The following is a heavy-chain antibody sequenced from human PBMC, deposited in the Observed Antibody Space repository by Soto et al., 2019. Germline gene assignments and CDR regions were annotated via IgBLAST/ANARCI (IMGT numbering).Heavy chain of an antibody. CDR2: IYYSGSI. J-gene: IGHJ4*02. Sequence: QVQLQESGPGLVKPSETLSLTCTVSGESISSLYWSWIRQPPGKGLEWIGYIYYSGSINYNPSLKSRVTISVDPSKNQFSLRLSSVTAADTAVYYCAKSLWDTSGWKTDYWGQGTLVTVSS. V-gene: IGHV4-59*01. CDR1: GESISSLY. D-gene: IGHD6-19*01. CDR3: AKSLWDTSGWKTDY.